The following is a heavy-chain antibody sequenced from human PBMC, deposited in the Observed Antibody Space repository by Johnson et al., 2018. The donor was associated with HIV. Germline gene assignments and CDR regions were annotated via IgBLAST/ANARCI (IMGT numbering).Heavy chain of an antibody. CDR2: IGTAGDT. CDR3: ARRLAQGSPIEYYVGAVDI. V-gene: IGHV3-13*01. CDR1: GFTFRSYG. D-gene: IGHD3-10*02. Sequence: VQLVESGGGVVQPGRSLRLSCAASGFTFRSYGMHWVRQATGKGLEWVSAIGTAGDTYYPGSVKGRFTISGENAKNSLYLQMNSLRAGDTALYYCARRLAQGSPIEYYVGAVDIWGQGTMVTVSS. J-gene: IGHJ3*02.